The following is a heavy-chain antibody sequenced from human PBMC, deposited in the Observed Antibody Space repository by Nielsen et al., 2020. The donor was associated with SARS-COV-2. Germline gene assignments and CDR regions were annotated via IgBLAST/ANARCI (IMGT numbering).Heavy chain of an antibody. CDR1: GFTFANYG. CDR2: VSRDGSDT. CDR3: ASAYSYGSDTFDI. V-gene: IGHV3-30*03. D-gene: IGHD5-18*01. J-gene: IGHJ3*02. Sequence: GESLKISCAASGFTFANYGIHWVRQVAGRGLEWVAIVSRDGSDTFYVDSVKGRFTISRDNSKSTLYLQMNGLRAEDTAIYYCASAYSYGSDTFDIWGQGTVVTVSS.